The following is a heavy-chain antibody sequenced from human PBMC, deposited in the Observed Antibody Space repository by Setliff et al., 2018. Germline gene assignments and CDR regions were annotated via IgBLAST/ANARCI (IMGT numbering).Heavy chain of an antibody. J-gene: IGHJ6*02. CDR1: GYSFTSYG. Sequence: ASVKVSCKASGYSFTSYGISWVRQAPGQGLEWMGWISAYNDNKNYAQKFQGRVTMTTDTSTNTVFMELRSLRSDDTAMFYCARVVYYASGSSLSYGMDVWGQGTTVTVSS. CDR2: ISAYNDNK. D-gene: IGHD3-10*01. V-gene: IGHV1-18*01. CDR3: ARVVYYASGSSLSYGMDV.